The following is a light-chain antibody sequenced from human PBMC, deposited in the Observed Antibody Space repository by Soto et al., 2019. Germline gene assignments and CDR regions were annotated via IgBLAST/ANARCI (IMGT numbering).Light chain of an antibody. CDR2: DAS. J-gene: IGKJ1*01. CDR1: QGVRND. Sequence: DIQMTQSPSSLSASVGDRVTITCRASQGVRNDLGWYQQKPGKAPERLIYDASSLQSGVPSRCSGGGSGTEFTLKISSLQPEDFATYYCLQYNSYALTFGQGTKVDIQ. CDR3: LQYNSYALT. V-gene: IGKV1-17*01.